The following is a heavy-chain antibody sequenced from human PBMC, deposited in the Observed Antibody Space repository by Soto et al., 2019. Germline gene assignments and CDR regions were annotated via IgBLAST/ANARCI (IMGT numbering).Heavy chain of an antibody. J-gene: IGHJ4*02. D-gene: IGHD5-18*01. CDR3: ARGRGGGYSYGYEDY. Sequence: SETLSLTCTVSGGSISSSSYYWGWIRQPPGKGLEWIGSIYYSGSTYYNPSLKSRVTISVDTSKNQFSLKLSSVTAADTAVYYCARGRGGGYSYGYEDYWGQGTLVTVSS. V-gene: IGHV4-39*01. CDR1: GGSISSSSYY. CDR2: IYYSGST.